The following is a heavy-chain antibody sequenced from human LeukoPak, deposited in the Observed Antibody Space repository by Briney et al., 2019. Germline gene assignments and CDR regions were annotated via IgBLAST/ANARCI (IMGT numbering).Heavy chain of an antibody. Sequence: PGGSLRLSCAASGFSFSTYTLHWVRQAPGKGLEWVAVISSDGTIQDYADSVKARFTISRDNPKNTLFLQLNSLRVEGTAVYFCARGYNAGWFDYWGQGTLVTVSS. CDR1: GFSFSTYT. D-gene: IGHD6-19*01. V-gene: IGHV3-30*04. J-gene: IGHJ4*02. CDR3: ARGYNAGWFDY. CDR2: ISSDGTIQ.